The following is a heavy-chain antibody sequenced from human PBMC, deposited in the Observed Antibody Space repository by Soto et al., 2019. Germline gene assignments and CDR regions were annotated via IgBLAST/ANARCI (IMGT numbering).Heavy chain of an antibody. J-gene: IGHJ3*02. CDR2: IYYSGGT. CDR1: SGSISNYN. Sequence: KPSETLSLTCIVSSGSISNYNWSWVRQPPGKGLEWMGYIYYSGGTRYNPSLKSRVTISVDTSKNQFSLKLSSVIAADTAVYYCARSGSSDHDDAFDIWGQGTMVTVSS. D-gene: IGHD3-22*01. V-gene: IGHV4-59*01. CDR3: ARSGSSDHDDAFDI.